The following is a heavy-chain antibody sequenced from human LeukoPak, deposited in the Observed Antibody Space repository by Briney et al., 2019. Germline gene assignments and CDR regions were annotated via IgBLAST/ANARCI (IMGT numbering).Heavy chain of an antibody. D-gene: IGHD3-22*01. CDR2: ISSSSRYI. CDR1: GFTFTTYS. J-gene: IGHJ4*02. Sequence: GGSLRLSCAASGFTFTTYSMNWVRQAPGKGLEWVSSISSSSRYIYYADSAKGRFTISRDNSKNTLYLQMNSLRAEDTAVYYCAKGPDDYYDSSGPDYWGQGTLVTVSS. CDR3: AKGPDDYYDSSGPDY. V-gene: IGHV3-21*04.